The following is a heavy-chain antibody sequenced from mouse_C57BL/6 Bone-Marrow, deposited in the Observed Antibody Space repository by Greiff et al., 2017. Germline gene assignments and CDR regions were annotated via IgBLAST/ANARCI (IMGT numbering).Heavy chain of an antibody. Sequence: VQLQQPGAELVKPGASVKLSCTASGYTFTSYWITWVKQRPGQGLEWIGDIYPTSGRTNYNEKVKSKAILTVDTSSNTAYMQLSSLTSEDSAVFYCARSGPLRRSFDYWGQGTTLTVSS. CDR2: IYPTSGRT. D-gene: IGHD3-1*01. CDR3: ARSGPLRRSFDY. J-gene: IGHJ2*01. CDR1: GYTFTSYW. V-gene: IGHV1-55*01.